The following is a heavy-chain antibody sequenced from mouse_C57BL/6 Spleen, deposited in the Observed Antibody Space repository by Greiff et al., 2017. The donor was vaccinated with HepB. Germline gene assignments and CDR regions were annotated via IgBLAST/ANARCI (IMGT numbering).Heavy chain of an antibody. Sequence: VQLKESGPELVKPGASVKISCKASGYSFTDYNMNWVKQSNGKSLEWIGVINPNYGTTSYNQKFKGKATLTVDQSSSTAYIQLNSLTSEDSSVYYCASHAYYDYDVDYWGQGTTLTVSS. CDR2: INPNYGTT. V-gene: IGHV1-39*01. J-gene: IGHJ2*01. CDR3: ASHAYYDYDVDY. D-gene: IGHD2-4*01. CDR1: GYSFTDYN.